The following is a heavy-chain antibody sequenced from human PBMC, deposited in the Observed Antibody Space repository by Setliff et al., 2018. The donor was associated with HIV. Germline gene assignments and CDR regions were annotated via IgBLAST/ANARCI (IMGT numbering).Heavy chain of an antibody. D-gene: IGHD3-9*01. V-gene: IGHV4-38-2*02. CDR3: AAGGLRYFDWLLE. CDR1: GGSISNYC. J-gene: IGHJ4*02. CDR2: IYHSGST. Sequence: LSLTCTVSGGSISNYCWNWIRQPPGKGLEWIGSIYHSGSTYYNPSLKSRVTISVDTSKNQFSLKLSSVTAADTAVYYCAAGGLRYFDWLLEWGQGTLVTVSS.